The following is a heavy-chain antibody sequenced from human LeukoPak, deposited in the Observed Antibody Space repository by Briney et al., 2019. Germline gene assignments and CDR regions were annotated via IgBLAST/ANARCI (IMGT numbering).Heavy chain of an antibody. J-gene: IGHJ4*02. Sequence: GGSLRLSCAASGFTFSSYAMSWVRQAPGKGLEWVSAISGSGGSTYYADSVKGRLTISRDNSKNTLYLQMNSLRAEDTAVYYCARDWEDSSSWFYFDYWGQGTLVTVSS. D-gene: IGHD6-13*01. V-gene: IGHV3-23*01. CDR3: ARDWEDSSSWFYFDY. CDR2: ISGSGGST. CDR1: GFTFSSYA.